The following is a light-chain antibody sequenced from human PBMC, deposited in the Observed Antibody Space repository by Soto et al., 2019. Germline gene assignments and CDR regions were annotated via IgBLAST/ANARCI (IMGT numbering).Light chain of an antibody. J-gene: IGKJ1*01. CDR3: QKYNGAPWT. CDR2: AAS. Sequence: DIPMTQSPSSLSASVGDRVTITCRASQDISNYLAWYQQKPGKVPKVLIFAASTLQSDVPSRFSGRGSGTQFTLTISSLQPEDVATYYCQKYNGAPWTFGQGTKVEIK. CDR1: QDISNY. V-gene: IGKV1-27*01.